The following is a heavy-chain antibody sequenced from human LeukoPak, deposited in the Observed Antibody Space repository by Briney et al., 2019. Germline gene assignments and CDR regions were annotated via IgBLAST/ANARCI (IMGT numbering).Heavy chain of an antibody. D-gene: IGHD1-7*01. CDR3: ACRNYEDAFDI. CDR1: GYTFTGYY. J-gene: IGHJ3*02. Sequence: ASVKVSCKASGYTFTGYYMHWVRQAPGQGLEWMGWISAYNGNTNYAQKLQGRVTMTTDTSTSTAYMELRSLRSDDTAVYYCACRNYEDAFDIWGQGTMVTVSS. V-gene: IGHV1-18*04. CDR2: ISAYNGNT.